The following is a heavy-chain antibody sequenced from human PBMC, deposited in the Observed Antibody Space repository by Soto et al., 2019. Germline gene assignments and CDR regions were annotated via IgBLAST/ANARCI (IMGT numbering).Heavy chain of an antibody. CDR1: GGSISSGCYY. CDR3: ARGFLEWLSHPYYGMDV. V-gene: IGHV4-31*03. CDR2: MYYSGST. Sequence: PSETLSLTCTVSGGSISSGCYYWSWIRRHPGKGLEWIGYMYYSGSTYYNPSLESRVSISVDTSKNQFSLKLSSVTAADTAVYYCARGFLEWLSHPYYGMDVWGQRTTVTVSS. D-gene: IGHD3-3*01. J-gene: IGHJ6*02.